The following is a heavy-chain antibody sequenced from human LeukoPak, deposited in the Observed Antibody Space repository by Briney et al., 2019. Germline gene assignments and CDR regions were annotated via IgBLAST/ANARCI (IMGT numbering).Heavy chain of an antibody. CDR3: ARVFPVTTQDY. D-gene: IGHD4-17*01. CDR2: ISSSGSTI. Sequence: PGGSLRLSCAASGFTFSSYAMSWVRQAPGKGLEWVSYISSSGSTIYYADSVKGRFTISRDNAKNSLYLQMNSLRAEDTAVYYCARVFPVTTQDYWGQGTLVTVSS. J-gene: IGHJ4*02. V-gene: IGHV3-48*04. CDR1: GFTFSSYA.